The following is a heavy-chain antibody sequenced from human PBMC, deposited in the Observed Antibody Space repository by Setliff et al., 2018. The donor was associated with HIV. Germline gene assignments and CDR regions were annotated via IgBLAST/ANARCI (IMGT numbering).Heavy chain of an antibody. D-gene: IGHD3-22*01. V-gene: IGHV1-18*01. J-gene: IGHJ6*03. CDR2: ISASSVNT. CDR1: GYTFINYH. CDR3: ARDSPHYYDGSGYYQGYYYYYLDV. Sequence: ASVKVSCKASGYTFINYHITWVRQAPGQGLEWVGSISASSVNTNYTQGRVTMTTDISTSTAYMELRSLRSVTAADTAVYYCARDSPHYYDGSGYYQGYYYYYLDVWGKGTPVTVSS.